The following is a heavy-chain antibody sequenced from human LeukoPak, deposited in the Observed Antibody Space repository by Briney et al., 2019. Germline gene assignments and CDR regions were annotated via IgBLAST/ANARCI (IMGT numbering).Heavy chain of an antibody. D-gene: IGHD3-10*01. V-gene: IGHV3-21*01. J-gene: IGHJ4*02. CDR3: AREVLMGPRYFDY. CDR2: ISSGSTYI. Sequence: GGPLRLSCAASGFTFSDYSMNWVRQAPGKGLEWVSSISSGSTYIYYADSVKGRLTISRDNAKNSLYLQMNSLRAEDTAVYYCAREVLMGPRYFDYWGQGTLVTVSS. CDR1: GFTFSDYS.